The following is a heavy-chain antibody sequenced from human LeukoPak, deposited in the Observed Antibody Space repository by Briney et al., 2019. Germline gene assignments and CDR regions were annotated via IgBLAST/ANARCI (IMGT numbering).Heavy chain of an antibody. J-gene: IGHJ4*02. CDR1: GGSVNIDKYY. D-gene: IGHD6-19*01. CDR3: AREGWRGIAVADS. Sequence: SETLSLTCSVSGGSVNIDKYYWSWIRQPPGKGLEWIGYMYYGGRTSYNPSLKSRVTIPVDTSKNQFSLKLTSVTAADTAVYYCAREGWRGIAVADSWGQGTLVTVSS. V-gene: IGHV4-61*01. CDR2: MYYGGRT.